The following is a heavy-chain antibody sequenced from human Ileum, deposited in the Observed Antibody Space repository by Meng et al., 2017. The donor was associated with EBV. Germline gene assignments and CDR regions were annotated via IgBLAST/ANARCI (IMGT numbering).Heavy chain of an antibody. D-gene: IGHD3-10*01. Sequence: VRLRQWRGRWITPGHTPSPSVVAAGSSVSSYWWSWIRQPPGKGLEWIGEINYSGSTIYNPSLESRVTISVDKSKNLFSLKLSSVTAADTAVYYCARGYGSGRDYFDYWGQGTLVTVSS. J-gene: IGHJ4*02. CDR3: ARGYGSGRDYFDY. CDR2: INYSGST. V-gene: IGHV4-34*01. CDR1: GSSVSSYW.